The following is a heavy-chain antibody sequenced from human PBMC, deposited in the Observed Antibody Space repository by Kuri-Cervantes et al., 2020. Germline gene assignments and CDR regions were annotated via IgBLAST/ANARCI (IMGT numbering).Heavy chain of an antibody. CDR3: ASAIATTAST. CDR1: GFTFSSYS. Sequence: GESLKISCAASGFTFSSYSMNWVRQAPGKGLEWVSYISSSSSTIYYADSVKGRFTISRDNAKNSLYLQMNSLRPEDTAVYYCASAIATTASTWGQGTLVTVSS. D-gene: IGHD1-1*01. CDR2: ISSSSSTI. J-gene: IGHJ5*02. V-gene: IGHV3-48*01.